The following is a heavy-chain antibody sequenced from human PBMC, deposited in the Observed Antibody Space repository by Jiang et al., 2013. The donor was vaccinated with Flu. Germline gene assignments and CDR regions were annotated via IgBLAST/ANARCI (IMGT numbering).Heavy chain of an antibody. V-gene: IGHV3-48*03. Sequence: VQLVESGGGLVQPGGSLRLSCAASGFTFSSYEMNWVRQAPGKGLEWVSYISSSGSTIYYADSVKGRFTISRDNAKNSLYLQMNSLRAEDTAVYYCARLGDYYYYGMDVWGQGTTVTVSS. CDR1: GFTFSSYE. CDR3: ARLGDYYYYGMDV. CDR2: ISSSGSTI. D-gene: IGHD3-16*01. J-gene: IGHJ6*02.